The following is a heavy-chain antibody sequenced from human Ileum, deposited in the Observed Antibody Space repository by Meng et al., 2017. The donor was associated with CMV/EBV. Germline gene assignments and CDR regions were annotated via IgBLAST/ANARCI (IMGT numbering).Heavy chain of an antibody. V-gene: IGHV4-4*07. J-gene: IGHJ5*02. CDR3: ARRVREVRERSWENWLTP. CDR1: GGFISTYC. D-gene: IGHD3-10*01. CDR2: ICGTGTI. Sequence: GELQECGPGLVRPSDTLSLICTVSGGFISTYCWNWIRQSAGKRLEWIGRICGTGTIQYNPSFKSRLTLSLDTSKSQFSLRLTSVTAADTAVYFCARRVREVRERSWENWLTPWGQGILVTVSS.